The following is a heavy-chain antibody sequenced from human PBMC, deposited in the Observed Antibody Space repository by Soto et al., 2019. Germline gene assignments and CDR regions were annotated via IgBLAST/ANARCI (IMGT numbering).Heavy chain of an antibody. V-gene: IGHV1-18*04. CDR3: ARDKRVVVAATQNYYFHX. CDR2: ISAYNGNT. CDR1: GYTFTSYG. J-gene: IGHJ4*02. D-gene: IGHD2-15*01. Sequence: ASMKVSCKASGYTFTSYGISWVRQAPGQGLEWMGCISAYNGNTNYAQKLKGRVTMTTDTYTSTAYMELRSLRSDDTAVYYCARDKRVVVAATQNYYFHXWGQVTLVTVSX.